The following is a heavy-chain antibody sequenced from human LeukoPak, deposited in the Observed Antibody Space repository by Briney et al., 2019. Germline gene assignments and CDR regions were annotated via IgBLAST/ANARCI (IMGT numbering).Heavy chain of an antibody. Sequence: GGSLRLSCAASGRTFSSYSMNWVRQAPGKGLEWVSSISSSSSYIYYADSVKGRFTISRDNAKNSLYLQMNSLRAEDTAVYYCARSPRDYGGFWGQGTLVTVSS. CDR2: ISSSSSYI. D-gene: IGHD4-23*01. J-gene: IGHJ4*02. V-gene: IGHV3-21*01. CDR3: ARSPRDYGGF. CDR1: GRTFSSYS.